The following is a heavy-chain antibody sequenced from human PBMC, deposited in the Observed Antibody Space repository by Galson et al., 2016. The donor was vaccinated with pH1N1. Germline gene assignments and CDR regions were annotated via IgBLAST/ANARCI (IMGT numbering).Heavy chain of an antibody. D-gene: IGHD1/OR15-1a*01. V-gene: IGHV5-51*01. J-gene: IGHJ4*02. CDR1: GYSFKSYW. Sequence: QSGAEVKKSGESLKVSCKGSGYSFKSYWIAWVRQMPGKGLEWMGIIYPGDSDTRYSPSFLGQVIMSADKSISTAFLQWSSLNASDTAMYYCAGRGINGTDCWGQGTLVTVSS. CDR3: AGRGINGTDC. CDR2: IYPGDSDT.